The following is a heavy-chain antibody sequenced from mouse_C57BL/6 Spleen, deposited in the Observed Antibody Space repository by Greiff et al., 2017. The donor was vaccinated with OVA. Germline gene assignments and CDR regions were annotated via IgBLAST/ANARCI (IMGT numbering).Heavy chain of an antibody. CDR2: IYPGSGST. Sequence: QVQLQQSGAELVKPGASVKMSCKASGYTFTSYWITWVQQRPGQGLEWIGDIYPGSGSTNYNEKFKSKATLTVDTSSSTAYMQLSSLTSEDSAVYYWARDKARGSSPSWFAYWGQGTLVTVSA. CDR1: GYTFTSYW. V-gene: IGHV1-55*01. D-gene: IGHD1-1*01. J-gene: IGHJ3*01. CDR3: ARDKARGSSPSWFAY.